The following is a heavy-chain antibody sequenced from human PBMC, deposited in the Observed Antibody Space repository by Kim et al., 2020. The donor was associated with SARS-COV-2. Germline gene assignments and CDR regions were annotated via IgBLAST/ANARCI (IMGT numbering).Heavy chain of an antibody. V-gene: IGHV3-30*02. D-gene: IGHD5-12*01. CDR3: AKDIRWLQLEGGLDY. J-gene: IGHJ4*02. Sequence: DSVKGRFTIARDNSKNTLYLQMNSLRAEDTAVYYCAKDIRWLQLEGGLDYWGQGTLVTVSS.